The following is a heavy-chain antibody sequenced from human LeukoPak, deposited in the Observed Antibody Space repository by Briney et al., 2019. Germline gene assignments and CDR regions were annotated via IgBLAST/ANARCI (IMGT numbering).Heavy chain of an antibody. D-gene: IGHD3-3*01. CDR2: ISSSSSTI. Sequence: PGGSLRLSCAASGFTFSSYSMNWVRQAPGKGLEWVSYISSSSSTIYFADSVKGRFTISRDNAKNSLYLQMNSLRAEDTAVYFCASSSKYYDFWSGYYKDYWGQGTLVTVSS. J-gene: IGHJ4*02. CDR3: ASSSKYYDFWSGYYKDY. CDR1: GFTFSSYS. V-gene: IGHV3-48*01.